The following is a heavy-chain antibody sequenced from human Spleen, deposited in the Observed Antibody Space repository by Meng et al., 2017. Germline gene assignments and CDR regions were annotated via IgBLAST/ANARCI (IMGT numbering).Heavy chain of an antibody. Sequence: GESLKISCAASRFPFSTYWMHWVRQAPGKGLVWVSRINSDGGSTRYADSVKGRFSISRDNAKNTLYLQMNSLRVEDTAVYYCARQGPYWFYWGQGTLVTVSS. CDR3: ARQGPYWFY. J-gene: IGHJ4*02. D-gene: IGHD2-8*02. V-gene: IGHV3-74*01. CDR2: INSDGGST. CDR1: RFPFSTYW.